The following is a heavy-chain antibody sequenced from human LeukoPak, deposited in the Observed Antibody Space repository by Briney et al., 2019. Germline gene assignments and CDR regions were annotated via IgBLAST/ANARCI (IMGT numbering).Heavy chain of an antibody. CDR3: AKAGDSSGWYDPLDY. D-gene: IGHD6-19*01. Sequence: GGSLRLSCAASGFTFSSYAMSWVRQAPGKGLEWVAVIWYDGSNKYYADSVKGRFTISRDNSKNTLYLQMNSLRAEDTAVYYCAKAGDSSGWYDPLDYWGQGTLVTVSS. V-gene: IGHV3-33*06. J-gene: IGHJ4*02. CDR1: GFTFSSYA. CDR2: IWYDGSNK.